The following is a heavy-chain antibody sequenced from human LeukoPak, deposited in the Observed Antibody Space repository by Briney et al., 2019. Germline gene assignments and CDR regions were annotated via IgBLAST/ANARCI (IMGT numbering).Heavy chain of an antibody. Sequence: SETLSLTCTVSGGSISSSSYYWGWIRQPPGKGLEWIGEINHSGSTNYNPSLKSRVSISVDSSKNQFSLRLSSVTAADTAVYYCARGAGFFNYWGQGTLVTVSS. V-gene: IGHV4-39*07. CDR3: ARGAGFFNY. CDR1: GGSISSSSYY. D-gene: IGHD6-25*01. J-gene: IGHJ4*02. CDR2: INHSGST.